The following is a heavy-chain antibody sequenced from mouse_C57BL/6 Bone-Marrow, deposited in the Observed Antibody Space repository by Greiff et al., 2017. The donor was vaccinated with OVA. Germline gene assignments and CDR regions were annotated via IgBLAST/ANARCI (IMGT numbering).Heavy chain of an antibody. CDR2: IRLKSDNYAT. J-gene: IGHJ4*01. Sequence: EVKLMESGGGLVQPGGSMKLSCVASGFTFSNYWMNWVRQSPEKGLEWVAQIRLKSDNYATHYAESVKGRFTISRDDSKSSVYLQMNNLRAEDTGIYYCVGLPHAMDYWGQGTSVTVSS. CDR1: GFTFSNYW. D-gene: IGHD2-10*01. V-gene: IGHV6-3*01. CDR3: VGLPHAMDY.